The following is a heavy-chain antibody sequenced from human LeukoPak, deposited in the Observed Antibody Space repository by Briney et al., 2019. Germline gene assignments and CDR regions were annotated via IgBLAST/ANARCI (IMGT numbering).Heavy chain of an antibody. CDR2: IRSKAYGGTT. Sequence: GGSLRLSCTASGFTFGDYAMSWVRQAPGKGLEWVGFIRSKAYGGTTEYAASVKDRFTISRDDSKSIAYLQMNSLKTEDTAVYYCTSYCSGGSCRSDWGQGTLVTVSS. J-gene: IGHJ4*02. CDR3: TSYCSGGSCRSD. D-gene: IGHD2-15*01. CDR1: GFTFGDYA. V-gene: IGHV3-49*04.